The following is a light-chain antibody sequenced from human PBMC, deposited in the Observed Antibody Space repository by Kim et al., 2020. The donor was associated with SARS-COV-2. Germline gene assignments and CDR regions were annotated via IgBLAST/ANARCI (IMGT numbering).Light chain of an antibody. CDR3: QQYNSWPTT. CDR2: GAS. J-gene: IGKJ5*01. CDR1: QSVSSN. V-gene: IGKV3-15*01. Sequence: VSPGERATLSCRASQSVSSNLAWYQQKPGQAPRLLLSGASTRATGIPGRFSGSGSGTEFTLTISSLQSEDFAVYYCQQYNSWPTTFGQGTRLEIK.